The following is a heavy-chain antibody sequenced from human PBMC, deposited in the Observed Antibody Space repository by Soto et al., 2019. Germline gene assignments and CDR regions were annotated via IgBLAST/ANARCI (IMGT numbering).Heavy chain of an antibody. CDR3: AKDIAAANLIDY. CDR2: ISYDGSNK. D-gene: IGHD6-13*01. V-gene: IGHV3-30*18. Sequence: GESLKISCAASGFTFSSYGMHWVRQAPGKGLEWVAVISYDGSNKYYADSVKGRFTISRDNSKNTLYLQMNSLRAEDTAVYYCAKDIAAANLIDYWGQGTLVTVSS. CDR1: GFTFSSYG. J-gene: IGHJ4*02.